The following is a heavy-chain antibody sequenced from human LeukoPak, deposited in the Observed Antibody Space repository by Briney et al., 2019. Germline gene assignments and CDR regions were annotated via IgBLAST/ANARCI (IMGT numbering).Heavy chain of an antibody. D-gene: IGHD3-22*01. CDR1: GGTFSSYA. CDR2: SIPIFGTA. CDR3: ARELVGYYDSSGYEGYGMDV. J-gene: IGHJ6*02. V-gene: IGHV1-69*13. Sequence: SVKVSCKASGGTFSSYAVSWERQAPGRWLELMGGSIPIFGTANYAQKFQGRVTITADESTSTAYMELSSLRSEDTAVYYCARELVGYYDSSGYEGYGMDVWGQGTTVTVSS.